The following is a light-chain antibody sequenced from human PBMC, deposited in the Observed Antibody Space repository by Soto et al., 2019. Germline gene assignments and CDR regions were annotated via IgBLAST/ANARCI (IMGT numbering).Light chain of an antibody. CDR2: DAS. CDR3: QQRSNSPLT. V-gene: IGKV3-11*01. CDR1: QSVSSY. J-gene: IGKJ4*01. Sequence: EVVLTLSPATLSLSPGERATLSCRASQSVSSYLAWYQQTPGQPPRLLIYDASNRATGIPARFSGSGSGTDFTLTINSLEADDFAVYYCQQRSNSPLTFGGGTKVEIK.